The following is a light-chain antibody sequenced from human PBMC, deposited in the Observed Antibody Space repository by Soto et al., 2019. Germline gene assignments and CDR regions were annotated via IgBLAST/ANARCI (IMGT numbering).Light chain of an antibody. Sequence: IQMTQSPSTLSASVGDRVTITYLNWYQQRPGKAPKLLIYGASNLQNGAPSRFSGTGSGTDFTLTITSLHPEDFAIYYCQQSYTTPFTFGPGTKVDI. V-gene: IGKV1-39*01. CDR1: Y. CDR2: GAS. CDR3: QQSYTTPFT. J-gene: IGKJ3*01.